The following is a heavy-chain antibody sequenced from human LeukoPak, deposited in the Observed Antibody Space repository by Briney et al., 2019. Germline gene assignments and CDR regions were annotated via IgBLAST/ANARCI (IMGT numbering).Heavy chain of an antibody. CDR1: GGTFSSYA. J-gene: IGHJ4*02. CDR3: ARGGYSSSLFDY. CDR2: IIPIFGTA. Sequence: SVKVSCKASGGTFSSYAISWVRQAPGQGLEWMGGIIPIFGTANYAQKFQGRVTITTDESASTAYMELSSLRSEDTAVYYCARGGYSSSLFDYWGQGTLVTVSS. D-gene: IGHD6-13*01. V-gene: IGHV1-69*05.